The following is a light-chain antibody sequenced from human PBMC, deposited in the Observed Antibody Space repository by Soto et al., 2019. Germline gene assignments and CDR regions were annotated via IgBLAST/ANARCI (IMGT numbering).Light chain of an antibody. CDR3: QSYDSSLRLV. Sequence: QSVLTQPPSVSGAPGQRVTISCTGSSSNIGAGYDVHWYQQLPGTAPKLLIYGNSNRPSGVPDRFSDSKSGTSASLAITGLQAEDEADYYCQSYDSSLRLVFGGRTKLIVL. CDR1: SSNIGAGYD. J-gene: IGLJ2*01. V-gene: IGLV1-40*01. CDR2: GNS.